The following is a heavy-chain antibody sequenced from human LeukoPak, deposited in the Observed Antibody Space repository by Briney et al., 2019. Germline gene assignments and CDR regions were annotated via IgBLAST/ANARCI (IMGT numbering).Heavy chain of an antibody. V-gene: IGHV4-34*01. CDR2: INHSGSS. J-gene: IGHJ3*02. D-gene: IGHD2-15*01. CDR1: GGSLSGYY. Sequence: XETLSLTCAVYGGSLSGYYWSWIRQPPGKGLEWIGKINHSGSSNYNPSLTSRVTTSADTSKNQFSLKLSPVTAADTAVYYCARGKYSPHAFDIWGQGTMVTVSS. CDR3: ARGKYSPHAFDI.